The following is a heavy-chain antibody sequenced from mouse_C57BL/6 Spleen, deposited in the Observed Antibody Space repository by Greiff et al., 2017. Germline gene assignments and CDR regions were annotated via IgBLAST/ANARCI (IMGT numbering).Heavy chain of an antibody. CDR1: GYTFTSYG. CDR2: IYPRSGNT. J-gene: IGHJ4*01. CDR3: ARVSMVTTRRYYAMDY. D-gene: IGHD2-1*01. Sequence: QVQLKESGAELARPGASVKLSCKASGYTFTSYGISWVKQRTGQGLEWIGEIYPRSGNTYYNEKFKGKATLTADKSSSTAYMELRSLTSEDSAVYFCARVSMVTTRRYYAMDYWGQGTSVTVSS. V-gene: IGHV1-81*01.